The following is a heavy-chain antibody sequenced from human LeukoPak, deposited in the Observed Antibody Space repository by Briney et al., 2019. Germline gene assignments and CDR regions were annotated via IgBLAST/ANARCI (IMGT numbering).Heavy chain of an antibody. CDR3: AREVLGYCSGGSCYSYYYYYYMDV. V-gene: IGHV4-4*07. J-gene: IGHJ6*03. D-gene: IGHD2-15*01. CDR2: IYTSGST. Sequence: SETLSLTCIVSGGSISSYYWSWIRQPAGKGLEWIGRIYTSGSTNYNPSLKSRVTISVDTSKNQFSLKLSSVTAADTAVYYCAREVLGYCSGGSCYSYYYYYYMDVWGKGTTVTISS. CDR1: GGSISSYY.